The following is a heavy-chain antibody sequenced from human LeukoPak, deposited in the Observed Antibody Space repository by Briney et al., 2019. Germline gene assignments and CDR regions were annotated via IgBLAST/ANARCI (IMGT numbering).Heavy chain of an antibody. D-gene: IGHD3-9*01. CDR1: GGSISSSNYY. J-gene: IGHJ4*02. CDR2: IYYSGST. V-gene: IGHV4-39*01. Sequence: SETLSLTCTVSGGSISSSNYYWGWIRQPPGKGLEWIGSIYYSGSTYYNPSLKSRVTISVDTSKNQFSLKLSSVTAADTAVYYCARGGKARRYFDWSSAPDYWGQGTLVTVSS. CDR3: ARGGKARRYFDWSSAPDY.